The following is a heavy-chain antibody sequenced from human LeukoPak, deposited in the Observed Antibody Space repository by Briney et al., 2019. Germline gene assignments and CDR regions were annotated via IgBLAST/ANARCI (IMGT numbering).Heavy chain of an antibody. J-gene: IGHJ4*02. Sequence: SETLSLTCTVSGGSISSHYWSWIRQPPGKGLEWIGEINHSGSTNYNPSLKSRVTISRDTSKNQFSLKLSSVTAADTAVYYCASTHSSLLWFGELSRRFDYWGQGTLVTVSS. D-gene: IGHD3-10*01. CDR1: GGSISSHY. V-gene: IGHV4-34*01. CDR3: ASTHSSLLWFGELSRRFDY. CDR2: INHSGST.